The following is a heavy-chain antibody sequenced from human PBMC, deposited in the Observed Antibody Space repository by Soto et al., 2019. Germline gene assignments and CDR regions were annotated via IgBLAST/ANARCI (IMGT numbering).Heavy chain of an antibody. CDR3: ARDGDPGYSFWSGPLGGGRFDP. V-gene: IGHV1-69*12. CDR1: GGTFGNTA. J-gene: IGHJ5*02. CDR2: IVPMFGTA. D-gene: IGHD3-3*01. Sequence: QVQLVQSGAEVKEPGSSVNVSCKTSGGTFGNTAVTWVRQAPGHGLEWIGGIVPMFGTAKYAHKFRGRVTVTADESTSTAYRELSSLRSDDTAVYYCARDGDPGYSFWSGPLGGGRFDPWGQGTLVTVSS.